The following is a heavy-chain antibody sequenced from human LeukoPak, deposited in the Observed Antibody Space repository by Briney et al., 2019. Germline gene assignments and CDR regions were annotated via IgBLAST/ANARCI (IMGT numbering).Heavy chain of an antibody. V-gene: IGHV1-69*05. D-gene: IGHD3-22*01. CDR1: GGTLSSYA. Sequence: SVKVSCKASGGTLSSYAISWVRQAPGEGLEWMGMIIPISGTANYAQKFQGRVTITTEESTSTAYWALSSLRSEDTAGYYCARADSYDSSGYLLGWGQGALGTVSS. CDR3: ARADSYDSSGYLLG. J-gene: IGHJ4*02. CDR2: IIPISGTA.